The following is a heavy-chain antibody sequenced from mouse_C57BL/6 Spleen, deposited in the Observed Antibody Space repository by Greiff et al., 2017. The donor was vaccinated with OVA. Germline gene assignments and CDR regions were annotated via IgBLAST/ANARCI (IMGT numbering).Heavy chain of an antibody. CDR2: IYPGSGST. D-gene: IGHD1-1*01. CDR3: ARMGPFTTVYY. J-gene: IGHJ2*01. V-gene: IGHV1-55*01. Sequence: VQLQQPGAELVKPGASVKMSCKASGYTFTSYWITWVKQRPGQGLAWIGDIYPGSGSTNYNEKFKSKATLPVDTSSSTAYMQLSSLTSEDSAVYYCARMGPFTTVYYWGQGTTLTVSS. CDR1: GYTFTSYW.